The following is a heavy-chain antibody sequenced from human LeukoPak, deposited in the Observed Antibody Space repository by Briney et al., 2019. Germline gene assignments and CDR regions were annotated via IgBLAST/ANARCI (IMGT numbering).Heavy chain of an antibody. CDR2: ISGDASIT. J-gene: IGHJ4*02. V-gene: IGHV3-74*01. CDR1: GFTFSTYW. Sequence: GSLRLSCAASGFTFSTYWMHWVRQDPGKGLVWVSRISGDASITSYADPVKGRFTISRDNAKNTLYLQMNSLRAEDTALYYCATSARTYLGSSLDYWGQGTLVTASS. D-gene: IGHD2-15*01. CDR3: ATSARTYLGSSLDY.